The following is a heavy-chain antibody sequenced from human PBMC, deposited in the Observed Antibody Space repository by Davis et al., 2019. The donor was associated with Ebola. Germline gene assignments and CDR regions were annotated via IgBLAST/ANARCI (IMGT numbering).Heavy chain of an antibody. CDR3: ARGDFYYGVDV. CDR1: GFSVSTKY. Sequence: GGSLRLSCAASGFSVSTKYMNWVRQAPGKGLQWVSILYSGGTTYYADSVKGRFTISRDNSRNTLFLQMNNLRADDTAVYYCARGDFYYGVDVWGQGTTVTVSS. CDR2: LYSGGTT. J-gene: IGHJ6*02. V-gene: IGHV3-53*01.